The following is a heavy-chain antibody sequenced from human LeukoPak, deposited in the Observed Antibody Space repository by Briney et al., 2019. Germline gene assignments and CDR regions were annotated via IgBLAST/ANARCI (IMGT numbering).Heavy chain of an antibody. CDR3: ARGPRGGNWNEALDY. CDR2: FYPGDSDT. J-gene: IGHJ4*02. V-gene: IGHV5-51*01. D-gene: IGHD1-1*01. CDR1: GYSFTTYW. Sequence: GESLKISCKASGYSFTTYWIGWVRQMPGKGLEWMGMFYPGDSDTRKSPSFQGQVTLSADKSITTAYLQWNSLKASDTAIYYCARGPRGGNWNEALDYWGQRTLVTISS.